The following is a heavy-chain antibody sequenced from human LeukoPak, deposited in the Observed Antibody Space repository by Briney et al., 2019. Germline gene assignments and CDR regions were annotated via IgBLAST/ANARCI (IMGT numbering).Heavy chain of an antibody. CDR2: ISSSSSYI. V-gene: IGHV3-21*01. J-gene: IGHJ3*02. D-gene: IGHD5-18*01. Sequence: GGSLRLSCAASGFTFSSFSMNWVRQAPGKGLEWVSSISSSSSYIYYADSVKGRFTISRDDAKNSLYLQMNSLRAEDTAVYYCARGLQLHDAFDIWGQGTMVTVSS. CDR3: ARGLQLHDAFDI. CDR1: GFTFSSFS.